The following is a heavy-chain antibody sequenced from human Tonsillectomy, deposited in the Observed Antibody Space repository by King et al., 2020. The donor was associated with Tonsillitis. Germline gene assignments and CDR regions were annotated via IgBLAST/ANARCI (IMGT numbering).Heavy chain of an antibody. CDR3: ARGLRSGLYCFDY. D-gene: IGHD6-19*01. J-gene: IGHJ4*02. CDR2: IYYSGST. CDR1: GGSISSSSDY. Sequence: QLQESGPGLVKPSETLSLTCTVSGGSISSSSDYWGWIRQPPGKGLEWIGSIYYSGSTYYNPPLKSRVTISVDTSKNQFSLKLSSVTAADTAVYYCARGLRSGLYCFDYWGQGTLVTVSS. V-gene: IGHV4-39*07.